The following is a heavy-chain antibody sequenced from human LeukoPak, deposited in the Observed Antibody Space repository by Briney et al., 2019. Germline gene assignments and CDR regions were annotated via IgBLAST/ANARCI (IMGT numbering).Heavy chain of an antibody. CDR1: GYTFTSYG. V-gene: IGHV1-18*01. CDR3: ATVHLPSLLTYYYDSSGYFYWFDP. J-gene: IGHJ5*02. CDR2: ISAYNGNT. Sequence: GASVKVSCKASGYTFTSYGISWVRQAPGQGLEWMGWISAYNGNTNYAQKLQGRVTMTTDTSTSTAYMELRSLRSDDTAVYYCATVHLPSLLTYYYDSSGYFYWFDPWGQGTLVTVSS. D-gene: IGHD3-22*01.